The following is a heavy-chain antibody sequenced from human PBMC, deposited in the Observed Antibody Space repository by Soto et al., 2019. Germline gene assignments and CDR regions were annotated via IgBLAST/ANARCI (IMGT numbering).Heavy chain of an antibody. Sequence: GGSLRLSCAASGFTFSSYAMSWVRQSPGKGLEWVSAISGSGGSTYYADSVKGRFTISRDNSKNTLYLQMNSLRAEDTAVYYCAKDLSWDIVVVPAATEYYYYYYGMDVWGQGTTVTVSS. J-gene: IGHJ6*02. V-gene: IGHV3-23*01. CDR3: AKDLSWDIVVVPAATEYYYYYYGMDV. CDR1: GFTFSSYA. CDR2: ISGSGGST. D-gene: IGHD2-2*01.